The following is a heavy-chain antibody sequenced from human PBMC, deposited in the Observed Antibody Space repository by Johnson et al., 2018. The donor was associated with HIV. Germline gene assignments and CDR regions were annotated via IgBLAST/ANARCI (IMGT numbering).Heavy chain of an antibody. V-gene: IGHV3-9*01. J-gene: IGHJ3*02. Sequence: VESGGGVVQPGRSLRLSCAASGFTFSSYAMHWVRQAPGKGLEWVSGISWNSGSIGYADSVKGRLTISRDNAKNSLYLQMNSLRAEDTALYYCAKVPWGYSGYDTAFDIWGQGTMVTVSS. CDR2: ISWNSGSI. CDR3: AKVPWGYSGYDTAFDI. CDR1: GFTFSSYA. D-gene: IGHD5-12*01.